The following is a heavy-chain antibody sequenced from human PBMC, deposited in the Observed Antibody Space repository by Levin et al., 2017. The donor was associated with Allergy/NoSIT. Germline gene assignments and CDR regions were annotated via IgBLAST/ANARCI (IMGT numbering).Heavy chain of an antibody. J-gene: IGHJ4*02. Sequence: GGSLRLSCAASGFTFSSYAMSWVRQAPGKGLEWVSGISGSGGSTYYADSVKGRFTISRDNSKNTLYLQMNSLRAEDTAVYYCAKHRGDSSSWYPDYWGQGTLVTVSS. CDR2: ISGSGGST. D-gene: IGHD6-13*01. V-gene: IGHV3-23*01. CDR1: GFTFSSYA. CDR3: AKHRGDSSSWYPDY.